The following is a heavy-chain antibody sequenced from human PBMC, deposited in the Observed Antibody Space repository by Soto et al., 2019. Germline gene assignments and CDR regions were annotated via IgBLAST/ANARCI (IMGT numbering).Heavy chain of an antibody. D-gene: IGHD3-3*01. J-gene: IGHJ4*02. CDR2: IKGDGSDT. CDR1: GFTFSSYA. CDR3: ATEVWVYYDFWSGYSDY. Sequence: GGSLRLSCAASGFTFSSYAMSWVRQAPGKGLEWVSAIKGDGSDTYYVDSVKGRFTISRDNAKNTLYLQMNSLRAEDTAVYYCATEVWVYYDFWSGYSDYWGQGTLVTVSS. V-gene: IGHV3-23*01.